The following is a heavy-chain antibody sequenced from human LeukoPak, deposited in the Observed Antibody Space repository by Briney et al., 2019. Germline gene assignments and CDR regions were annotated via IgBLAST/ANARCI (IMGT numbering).Heavy chain of an antibody. J-gene: IGHJ3*02. D-gene: IGHD1-26*01. CDR2: IESKTDGGTT. V-gene: IGHV3-15*07. Sequence: PGGSLRLSCAASGFTFSNAWMNWVRQAPGKGLEWVGRIESKTDGGTTDYAAPVKGRFTISRDDSKNTLYLQMNSLKTEDTAVYYCGKNRYSGSLSPFDIWGQGTMVTVSS. CDR1: GFTFSNAW. CDR3: GKNRYSGSLSPFDI.